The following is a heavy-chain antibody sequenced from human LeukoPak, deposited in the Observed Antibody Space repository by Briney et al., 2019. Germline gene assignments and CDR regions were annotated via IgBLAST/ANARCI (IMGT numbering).Heavy chain of an antibody. CDR2: ISGSGGST. CDR1: GITFSNYP. D-gene: IGHD6-13*01. CDR3: AKERVIAAVGTVGFDP. V-gene: IGHV3-23*01. J-gene: IGHJ5*02. Sequence: GGSLRLSCAASGITFSNYPMSWVRQAPGKGLEWVSAISGSGGSTYYADSVKGRFTVSRDNSKNTVYLQMSSLRADDTAVYYCAKERVIAAVGTVGFDPWGQGTLVTVSS.